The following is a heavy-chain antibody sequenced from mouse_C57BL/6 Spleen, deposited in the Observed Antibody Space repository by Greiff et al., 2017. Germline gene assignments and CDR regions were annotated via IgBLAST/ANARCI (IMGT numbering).Heavy chain of an antibody. Sequence: QVQLQQPGAELVKPGASVKLSCKASGYTFTSYWMHWVKQRPGQGLEWIGMIHPNSGSTNYNEKFKSKATLTVDKSSSTAYMQLSSLTSEDSAVYYCARRGHYYYDRYFDVWGTGTTVTVSS. V-gene: IGHV1-64*01. D-gene: IGHD2-4*01. CDR3: ARRGHYYYDRYFDV. CDR2: IHPNSGST. J-gene: IGHJ1*03. CDR1: GYTFTSYW.